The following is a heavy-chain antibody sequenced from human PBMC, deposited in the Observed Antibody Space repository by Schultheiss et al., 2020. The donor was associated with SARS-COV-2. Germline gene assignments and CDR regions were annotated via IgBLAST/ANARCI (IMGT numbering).Heavy chain of an antibody. CDR1: GGSISSSSYY. CDR2: IYYSGST. V-gene: IGHV4-39*07. J-gene: IGHJ3*02. D-gene: IGHD3-3*01. CDR3: ARGATYYDFWSGYRRSFRAFDI. Sequence: SETLSLTCTVSGGSISSSSYYWGWIRQPPGKGLESIGYIYYSGSTYYNPSLKSRVTISVDTSKNQFSLKLSSVTAADTAVYYCARGATYYDFWSGYRRSFRAFDIWGQGTMVTVSS.